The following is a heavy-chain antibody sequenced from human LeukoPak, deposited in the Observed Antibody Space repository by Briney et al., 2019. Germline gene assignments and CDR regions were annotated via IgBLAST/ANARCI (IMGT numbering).Heavy chain of an antibody. V-gene: IGHV3-30*02. Sequence: GGSLRLSCAASGFTFSSYGMHWVRQAPGKGLEWVTFIRFDGSYEDYADSVKGRFTISRDNSKNTLYLQMNSLRGEDTAVYYCAKDGDTMSGTYYYDMDVWGKGTTVTIS. D-gene: IGHD1-26*01. J-gene: IGHJ6*03. CDR2: IRFDGSYE. CDR3: AKDGDTMSGTYYYDMDV. CDR1: GFTFSSYG.